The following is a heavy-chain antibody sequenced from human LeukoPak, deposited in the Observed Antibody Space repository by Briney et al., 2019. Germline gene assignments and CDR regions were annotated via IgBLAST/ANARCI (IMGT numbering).Heavy chain of an antibody. V-gene: IGHV4-59*12. J-gene: IGHJ4*02. Sequence: PSETLSLTCTVSGGSISTYYWSWIRQSPGKGLEWIAYIDYRGSTTYNPSLRSRVTISVDTSRNQFSLKLSSVTAADTAVYYCARRARRGYFDYWGQGTLVTVSS. D-gene: IGHD6-6*01. CDR1: GGSISTYY. CDR3: ARRARRGYFDY. CDR2: IDYRGST.